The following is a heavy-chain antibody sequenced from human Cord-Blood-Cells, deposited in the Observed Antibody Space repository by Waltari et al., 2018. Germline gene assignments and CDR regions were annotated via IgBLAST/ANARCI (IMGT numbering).Heavy chain of an antibody. Sequence: EVQLVESGGGVVQPGGSLRLSCAASGFTLDDYPMHWVRQAPGKGLEWVSLISGDGGSTYYADSVKGRFTISRDNSKNSLYLQMNSLRTEDTALYYCAKDGRSGATFDYWGQGTLVTVSS. V-gene: IGHV3-43*02. J-gene: IGHJ4*02. CDR1: GFTLDDYP. CDR3: AKDGRSGATFDY. CDR2: ISGDGGST. D-gene: IGHD7-27*01.